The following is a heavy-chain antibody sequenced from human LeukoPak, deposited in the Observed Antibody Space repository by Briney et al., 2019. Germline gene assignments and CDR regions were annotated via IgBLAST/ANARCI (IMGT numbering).Heavy chain of an antibody. J-gene: IGHJ4*02. CDR2: FSSTGSP. Sequence: PSETLSLTCTVSSFSISRDYWTWIRQPAGKELEWIGLFSSTGSPNYNPSLNSRVTMSVDTATNQFSLKLSSVTAADTAVYFCARGLLTYYYARDGPPPSLNYYFDYWGLGIQVIVSS. V-gene: IGHV4-4*07. CDR3: ARGLLTYYYARDGPPPSLNYYFDY. D-gene: IGHD3-10*02. CDR1: SFSISRDY.